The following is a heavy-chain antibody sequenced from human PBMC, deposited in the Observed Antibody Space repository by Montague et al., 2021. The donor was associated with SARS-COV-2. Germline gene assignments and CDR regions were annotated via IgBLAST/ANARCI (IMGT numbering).Heavy chain of an antibody. V-gene: IGHV4-39*01. J-gene: IGHJ6*03. D-gene: IGHD3-10*01. CDR2: ISYSGRT. Sequence: SETLSLTCTVSGGSVSSSPYYWGWIRQPPGRGLEWVGSISYSGRTYFXPSLKSRLTISVDSSENQFSLRLSSVTAADTAVYYCASSYYYGSGTYVYNYYRDVWGKGTTVTVSS. CDR3: ASSYYYGSGTYVYNYYRDV. CDR1: GGSVSSSPYY.